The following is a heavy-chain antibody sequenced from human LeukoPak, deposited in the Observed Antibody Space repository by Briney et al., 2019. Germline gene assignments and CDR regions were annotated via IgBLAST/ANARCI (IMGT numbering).Heavy chain of an antibody. Sequence: GGSLRLSCAASGFTFDDYDMSWVRQAPGKGLEWVPGINWNGGSTGYADSVKGRFTISRDNAKNSLYLQMNSLRAEDTALYYCARVLYGDYPFDYWGQGTLVTVSS. CDR1: GFTFDDYD. D-gene: IGHD4-17*01. J-gene: IGHJ4*02. CDR2: INWNGGST. V-gene: IGHV3-20*04. CDR3: ARVLYGDYPFDY.